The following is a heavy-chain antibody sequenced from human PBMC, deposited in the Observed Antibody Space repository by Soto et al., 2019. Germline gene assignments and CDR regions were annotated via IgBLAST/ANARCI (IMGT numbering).Heavy chain of an antibody. J-gene: IGHJ4*02. CDR1: GCTVSSYA. D-gene: IGHD5-12*01. CDR2: IIPIFGTA. V-gene: IGHV1-69*13. Sequence: SGKVSCKASGCTVSSYAISCVRQAPGQVLEWMGGIIPIFGTANYAQKFQGRVTITADESTSTAYMELSSLRSEDTAVYYCARDRRDIVATITRYYFDYWGQGTLVTVSS. CDR3: ARDRRDIVATITRYYFDY.